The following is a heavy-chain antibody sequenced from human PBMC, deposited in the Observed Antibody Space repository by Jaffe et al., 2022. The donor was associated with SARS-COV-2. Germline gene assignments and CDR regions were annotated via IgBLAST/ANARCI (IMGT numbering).Heavy chain of an antibody. Sequence: EVQLVESGGGLVQPGGSLRLSCAASGFTFSSYWMSWVRQAPGKGLEWVANIKQDGSEKYYVDSVKGRFTISRDNAKNSLYLQMNSLRAEDTAVYYCARPPRYSGYDPNFDYWGQGTLVTVSS. V-gene: IGHV3-7*01. D-gene: IGHD5-12*01. CDR2: IKQDGSEK. CDR1: GFTFSSYW. J-gene: IGHJ4*02. CDR3: ARPPRYSGYDPNFDY.